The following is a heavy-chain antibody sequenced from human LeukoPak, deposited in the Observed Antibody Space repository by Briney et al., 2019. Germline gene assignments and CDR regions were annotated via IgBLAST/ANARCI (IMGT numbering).Heavy chain of an antibody. CDR3: AKGPQWLVLLDY. CDR1: GFTFISYA. CDR2: ISGTGGST. D-gene: IGHD6-19*01. V-gene: IGHV3-23*01. J-gene: IGHJ4*02. Sequence: GGSLRLSCAASGFTFISYAMSWVRQAPGKGLEWVSTISGTGGSTYFADSVKGRFTISRDNSKNTLNLHMNSLRAEDTAVYYCAKGPQWLVLLDYWGQGTLVTVSS.